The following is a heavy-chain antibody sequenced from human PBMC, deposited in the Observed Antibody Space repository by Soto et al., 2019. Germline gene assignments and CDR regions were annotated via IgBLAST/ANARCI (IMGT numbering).Heavy chain of an antibody. D-gene: IGHD1-1*01. CDR1: GYTFTSYG. CDR3: ARGRYGDY. J-gene: IGHJ4*02. Sequence: QVHLVQSGAEVKKPGASVKVSCKASGYTFTSYGITWVRQAPGQGLEWMGWISAHNGNTDYAQKLQGRVIVTRDTSTSPPYMELRGLRSGDTAVYYCARGRYGDYWGQGALVTVSS. CDR2: ISAHNGNT. V-gene: IGHV1-18*01.